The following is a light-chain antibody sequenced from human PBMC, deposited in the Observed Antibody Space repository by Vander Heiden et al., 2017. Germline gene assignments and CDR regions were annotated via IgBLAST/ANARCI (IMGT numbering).Light chain of an antibody. J-gene: IGKJ3*01. CDR3: QQNYSTPFT. CDR1: QSVLYSSNNKNY. Sequence: DIVMTQSPDSLAVSLGERDTINCKPSQSVLYSSNNKNYLAWYQQKPRPPPKLLIYWASTRESGVPDRFSGGGSGTDFTLTIRSLQAEVVAVYYCQQNYSTPFTFGPGTKVEIK. CDR2: WAS. V-gene: IGKV4-1*01.